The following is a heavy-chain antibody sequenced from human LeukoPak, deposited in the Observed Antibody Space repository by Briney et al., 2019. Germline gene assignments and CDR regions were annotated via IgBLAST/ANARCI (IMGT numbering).Heavy chain of an antibody. CDR2: ITNSGTT. D-gene: IGHD3-10*01. J-gene: IGHJ6*03. CDR3: ARVEEGYGSGRRENYYYYYMDV. CDR1: GESISSHY. Sequence: SETLSLTCNVSGESISSHYWSWTRQSPGKGLEWIGYITNSGTTKFNPSLKSRVTISRDTSKNQISLRLSSVTAADTAAYYCARVEEGYGSGRRENYYYYYMDVWGKGTTVTISS. V-gene: IGHV4-59*11.